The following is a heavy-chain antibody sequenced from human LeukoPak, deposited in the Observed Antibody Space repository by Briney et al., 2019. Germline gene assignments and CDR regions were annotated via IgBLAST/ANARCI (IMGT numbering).Heavy chain of an antibody. J-gene: IGHJ4*02. CDR2: ICYSGST. V-gene: IGHV4-31*03. CDR3: AKAGIQLWLFDS. D-gene: IGHD5-18*01. Sequence: SQTLSLTCPVSRDSIRSEGYYWRWLREHPGKGLECIGYICYSGSTLYNPCVRSRVNISGDTSKNQFSLKLSSVTGADTAVYYCAKAGIQLWLFDSWGQGTLVTVSS. CDR1: RDSIRSEGYY.